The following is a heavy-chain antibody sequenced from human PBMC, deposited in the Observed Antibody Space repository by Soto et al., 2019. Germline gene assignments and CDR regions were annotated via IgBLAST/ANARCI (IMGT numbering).Heavy chain of an antibody. V-gene: IGHV3-30-3*01. Sequence: GGSLRLSCAASGFTFSSYAMHWVRQAPGKGLEWVAVISYDGSNKYYADSVKGRFTISRDNSKNTLYLQMNSLRVEDTAPYYCARDRLDVVVPAAILAYWGQGTLVTVSS. CDR2: ISYDGSNK. J-gene: IGHJ4*02. CDR1: GFTFSSYA. CDR3: ARDRLDVVVPAAILAY. D-gene: IGHD2-2*02.